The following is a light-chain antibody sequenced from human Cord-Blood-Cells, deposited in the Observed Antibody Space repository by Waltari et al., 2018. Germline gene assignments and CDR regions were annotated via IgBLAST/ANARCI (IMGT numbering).Light chain of an antibody. CDR1: SSNIGSNT. CDR3: AAWDDSLNGYV. Sequence: QSVLTQPPSASGTPGQRVTISCSGSSSNIGSNTVNWYQQLPGTAPKLLIYSNMQRPSGVPDRFSGSNSGTSASLAISGLQSEDEADYYCAAWDDSLNGYVFGTGTKVTVL. J-gene: IGLJ1*01. V-gene: IGLV1-44*01. CDR2: SNM.